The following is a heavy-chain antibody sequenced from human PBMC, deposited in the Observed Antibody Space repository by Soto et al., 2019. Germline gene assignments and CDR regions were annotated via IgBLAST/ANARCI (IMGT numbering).Heavy chain of an antibody. V-gene: IGHV4-59*01. CDR3: ANYRRGWFDP. CDR1: GGSITNSY. CDR2: IYYSGST. Sequence: SETLSLTCTVSGGSITNSYWSWIRQPPGKILEWIGYIYYSGSTNYNPSLKSRVTISVDTSKNQFSLNLRSVTAADTAVYYCANYRRGWFDPWGQGTLVTVSS. D-gene: IGHD3-10*01. J-gene: IGHJ5*02.